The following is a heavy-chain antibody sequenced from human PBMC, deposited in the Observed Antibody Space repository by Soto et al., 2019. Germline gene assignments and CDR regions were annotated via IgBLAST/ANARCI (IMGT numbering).Heavy chain of an antibody. CDR3: ARGQQYYDFWSGYSRRDFYYYYMDV. D-gene: IGHD3-3*01. V-gene: IGHV1-8*01. CDR1: GYTFTSYD. J-gene: IGHJ6*03. Sequence: ASVKVSCKSSGYTFTSYDINWVRQATGQGLEWMGWMNPNSGNTGYAQKFQGRVTMTRNTSISTAYMELSSLRSEDTAVYYCARGQQYYDFWSGYSRRDFYYYYMDVWGKGTTVTVSS. CDR2: MNPNSGNT.